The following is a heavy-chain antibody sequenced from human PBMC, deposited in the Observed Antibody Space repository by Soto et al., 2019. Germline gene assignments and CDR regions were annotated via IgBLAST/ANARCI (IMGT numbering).Heavy chain of an antibody. V-gene: IGHV4-59*01. CDR1: GGSISGSY. CDR2: VYYTGST. Sequence: PSETLSLTCSVSGGSISGSYWSWIRQSPGKGLEWLGYVYYTGSTNYSPSLRSRVSISVDTSKNEFSLRLSSVTAADTAVDFCARSVAAPGATIDSWGQGTQVTFSS. J-gene: IGHJ4*02. D-gene: IGHD6-13*01. CDR3: ARSVAAPGATIDS.